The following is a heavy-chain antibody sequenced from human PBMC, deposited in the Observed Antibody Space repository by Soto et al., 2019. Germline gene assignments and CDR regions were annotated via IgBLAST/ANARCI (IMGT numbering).Heavy chain of an antibody. Sequence: QVQLVQSGAEVKKPGSSVKVSCKASGGTFSTYTITWVRQAPGQGLEWMGRIIPIIGIINYAQKFQGRVTITADQFPGTGYRELTTLRSDDTAVYYCAGAPDSHYNESHASSYPWGQGALVTVSS. CDR3: AGAPDSHYNESHASSYP. CDR1: GGTFSTYT. V-gene: IGHV1-69*02. J-gene: IGHJ5*02. D-gene: IGHD3-22*01. CDR2: IIPIIGII.